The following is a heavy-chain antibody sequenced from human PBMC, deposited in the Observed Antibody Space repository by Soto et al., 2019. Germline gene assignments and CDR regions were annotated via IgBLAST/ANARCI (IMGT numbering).Heavy chain of an antibody. CDR1: GFTFNNYA. Sequence: QVQLVESGGGVVQPGRSLRLSCAASGFTFNNYAMHWVRQAPGKGLEWVAIISYDGINTSYADSVKGRFTISRDNSKNTLYLQMHSLRAEDSAVYYCAKQGGSGSLDYWGQGTLVTVSS. D-gene: IGHD3-10*01. V-gene: IGHV3-30*18. CDR3: AKQGGSGSLDY. J-gene: IGHJ4*02. CDR2: ISYDGINT.